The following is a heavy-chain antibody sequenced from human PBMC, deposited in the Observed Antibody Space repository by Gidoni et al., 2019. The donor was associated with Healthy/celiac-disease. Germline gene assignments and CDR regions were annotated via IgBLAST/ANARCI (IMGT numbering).Heavy chain of an antibody. CDR3: AKWGGSHYLDY. CDR1: GFTFSSYA. V-gene: IGHV3-23*01. D-gene: IGHD1-26*01. Sequence: EVQLLEAGGGLVQPGGSLRVSCAASGFTFSSYAMSWVRHAPGKGLELVSAISGSGSSTYSADSVKGRFTISRDNSKNPLYLQMNSLRADDTALYYCAKWGGSHYLDYCGQGTLVTVSS. J-gene: IGHJ4*02. CDR2: ISGSGSST.